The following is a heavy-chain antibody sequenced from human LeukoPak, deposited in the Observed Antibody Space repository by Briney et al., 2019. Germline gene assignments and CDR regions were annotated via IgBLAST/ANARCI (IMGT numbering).Heavy chain of an antibody. D-gene: IGHD2-2*01. CDR2: IYPADSYT. CDR1: GYNFTNYG. CDR3: ARQGASRTSCHYN. V-gene: IGHV5-51*01. Sequence: KPGESLKISCKGSGYNFTNYGIGWVRQMPGKGLEWMGIIYPADSYTRYSPSFRGQVTISADRAISIAYLHLSSLKASDTAMYYCARQGASRTSCHYNWGQGTLVTVSS. J-gene: IGHJ4*02.